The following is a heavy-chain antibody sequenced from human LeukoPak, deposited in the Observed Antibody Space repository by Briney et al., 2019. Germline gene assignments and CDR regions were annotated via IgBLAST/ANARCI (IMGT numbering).Heavy chain of an antibody. CDR3: ARRYNRWCDILTGYYRTGAYYFDY. V-gene: IGHV4-34*01. Sequence: SETLSLTCAVYGGSFSGYYWSWIRQPPGKGLEWIGEINHSGSTNYNPSLKSRVTISVDTSKNQFSLKLSSVTAADTAVYYCARRYNRWCDILTGYYRTGAYYFDYWGQGTLVTVSS. D-gene: IGHD3-9*01. CDR2: INHSGST. J-gene: IGHJ4*02. CDR1: GGSFSGYY.